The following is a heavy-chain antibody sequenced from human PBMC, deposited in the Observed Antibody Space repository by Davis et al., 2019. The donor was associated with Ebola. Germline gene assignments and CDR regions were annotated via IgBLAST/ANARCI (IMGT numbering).Heavy chain of an antibody. Sequence: GESLKISCAASGFTFSSYYMNWVRQAPGKGLEWVSYISTGSSTIYYADSVKGRFTISRDNSKNTLYLQMNSLRAEDTAVYYCAREGGCSGGSCYYFDYWGQGTLVTVSS. J-gene: IGHJ4*02. D-gene: IGHD2-15*01. CDR3: AREGGCSGGSCYYFDY. CDR1: GFTFSSYY. V-gene: IGHV3-48*01. CDR2: ISTGSSTI.